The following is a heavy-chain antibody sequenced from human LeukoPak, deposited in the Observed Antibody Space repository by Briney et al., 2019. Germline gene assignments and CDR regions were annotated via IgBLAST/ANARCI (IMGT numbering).Heavy chain of an antibody. D-gene: IGHD2-15*01. V-gene: IGHV3-30*03. CDR1: GFTFSNFG. Sequence: PGRSLRLSCAASGFTFSNFGMHWVRQAPGKGLEWVAVISYDGKNEYYTDSVKGRFTISRDNAKNSLYLQMNSLRAEDTAVYYCARGGDIVAVVAAADYWGQGTLVTVSS. J-gene: IGHJ4*02. CDR2: ISYDGKNE. CDR3: ARGGDIVAVVAAADY.